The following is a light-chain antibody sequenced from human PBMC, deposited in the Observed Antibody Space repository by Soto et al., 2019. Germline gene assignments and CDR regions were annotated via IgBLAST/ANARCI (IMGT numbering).Light chain of an antibody. J-gene: IGLJ1*01. CDR3: ASWDDSLDVFV. V-gene: IGLV1-44*01. Sequence: QSVLTQPPSASGTPGQRVTISCSVSSSSIGANRVSWYQQVPRTAPKLLIYGDDRRPSGVPDRFSGSKSGTSASLAISGLQSEDEADYYCASWDDSLDVFVFGTGTKVTVL. CDR2: GDD. CDR1: SSSIGANR.